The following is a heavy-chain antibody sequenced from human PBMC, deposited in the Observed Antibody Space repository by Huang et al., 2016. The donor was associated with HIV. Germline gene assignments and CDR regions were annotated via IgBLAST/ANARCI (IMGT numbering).Heavy chain of an antibody. CDR3: ARLGEAAGT. D-gene: IGHD6-13*01. J-gene: IGHJ4*02. V-gene: IGHV4-39*01. CDR2: IYYSGNA. CDR1: GGSISNTNYY. Sequence: QLQLQESGPGLVKPSETLSLTCFVSGGSISNTNYYWGWIRQPPGKGLEWIGNIYYSGNAYYSPSRESRVTISVDASKNLFSLKLDSVTAADTALYFCARLGEAAGTWGQGTLVTVSS.